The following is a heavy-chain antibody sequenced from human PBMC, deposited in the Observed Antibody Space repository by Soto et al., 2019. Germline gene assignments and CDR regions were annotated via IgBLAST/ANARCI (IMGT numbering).Heavy chain of an antibody. CDR2: IYYSGST. CDR1: GGSISSSSYY. Sequence: PSETLSLTCTVSGGSISSSSYYWGWIRQPPGKGLEWIGSIYYSGSTYDNPSLKSRVTISVDTSKNQFSLKLSSVTAADTAVYYCARHVSGSYGYFGWLDSWGKETLVTV. D-gene: IGHD5-18*01. V-gene: IGHV4-39*01. J-gene: IGHJ5*02. CDR3: ARHVSGSYGYFGWLDS.